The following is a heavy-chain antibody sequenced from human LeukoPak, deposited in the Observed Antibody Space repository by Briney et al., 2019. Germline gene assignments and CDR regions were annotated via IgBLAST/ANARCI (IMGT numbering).Heavy chain of an antibody. CDR1: GGSFSGYY. V-gene: IGHV4-34*01. J-gene: IGHJ5*02. CDR3: ARVGGSSWLNWFDP. Sequence: SETLSLTCAVYGGSFSGYYWSWIRQPPGKGLEWIGEINHSGSTNYNPSLKSRVTISVDTSKNQFSLKLSSVTAADTAVYYCARVGGSSWLNWFDPWGQGTLVTVSS. D-gene: IGHD6-13*01. CDR2: INHSGST.